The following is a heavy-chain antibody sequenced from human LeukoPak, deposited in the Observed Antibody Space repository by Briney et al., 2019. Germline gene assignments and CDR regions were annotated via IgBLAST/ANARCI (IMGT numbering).Heavy chain of an antibody. Sequence: ASVKVSCKASGGTFSSYAISWVLQAPGQGLEWMGRIIPIFGTANYAQKFQGRVTITTDESTSTAYMELSSLRSEDTAVYYCARERERELFFDYWGQGTLVTVSS. J-gene: IGHJ4*02. CDR3: ARERERELFFDY. CDR2: IIPIFGTA. V-gene: IGHV1-69*05. D-gene: IGHD1-26*01. CDR1: GGTFSSYA.